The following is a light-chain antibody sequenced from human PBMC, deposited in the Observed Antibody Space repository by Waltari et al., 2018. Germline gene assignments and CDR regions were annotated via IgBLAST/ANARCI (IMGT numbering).Light chain of an antibody. J-gene: IGKJ1*01. CDR1: QDISTW. V-gene: IGKV1-5*01. CDR3: QEHDKSPPWT. Sequence: DIQMTQSPSSLSASVGDRVTITCRASQDISTWLAWYQQTPGNAPKLLIYRASILERGVPSRFSGSGSGTDFNLTIAGLQPEDFSTYFCQEHDKSPPWTFGQGTKVEL. CDR2: RAS.